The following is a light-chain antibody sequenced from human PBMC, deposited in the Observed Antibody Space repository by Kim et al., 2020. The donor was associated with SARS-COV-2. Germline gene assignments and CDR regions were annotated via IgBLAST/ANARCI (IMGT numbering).Light chain of an antibody. Sequence: TVTTPCTRTSGSIASTQVQVYQQRPGSAPTTVIYEDNQRPSGVPDRFSGSIDSSSNSASLTISGLKTEDEADYYCQSYDSSNQGVFGTGTKVTVL. J-gene: IGLJ1*01. CDR2: EDN. CDR3: QSYDSSNQGV. V-gene: IGLV6-57*03. CDR1: SGSIASTQ.